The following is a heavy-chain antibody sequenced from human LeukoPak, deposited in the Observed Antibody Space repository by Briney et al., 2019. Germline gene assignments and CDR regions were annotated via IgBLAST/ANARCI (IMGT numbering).Heavy chain of an antibody. J-gene: IGHJ6*02. CDR3: AKDSHGQWLARGMDA. CDR2: ISYDGSNK. V-gene: IGHV3-30*18. Sequence: PGGSLRLSCAASGFTFSSYGMHWVRQAPGKGLEWVAVISYDGSNKYYADSVKGRFTISRDNSKNTLYLQMNSLRVEDTALYYWAKDSHGQWLARGMDAWGHGTTVTVSS. CDR1: GFTFSSYG. D-gene: IGHD6-19*01.